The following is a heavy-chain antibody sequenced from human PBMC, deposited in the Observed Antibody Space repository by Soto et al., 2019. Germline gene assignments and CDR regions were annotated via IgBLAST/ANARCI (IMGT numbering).Heavy chain of an antibody. CDR1: AGSISSYY. J-gene: IGHJ4*02. V-gene: IGHV4-59*01. Sequence: PSETLSLTCTVSAGSISSYYWNWIRQPPGKGLEWIGYIYYSGSTNYNPSLKSRVTISVDTSKNQFSLKLSSVTAADTAVYYCARVSIDSSGFRFDYWGQGTLVTVSS. D-gene: IGHD3-22*01. CDR3: ARVSIDSSGFRFDY. CDR2: IYYSGST.